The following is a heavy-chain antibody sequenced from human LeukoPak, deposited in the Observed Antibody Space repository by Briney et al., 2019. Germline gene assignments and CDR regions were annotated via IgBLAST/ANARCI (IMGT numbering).Heavy chain of an antibody. Sequence: SETLSLTCTVSGGSISSYYWSWIRQPPGKGLEWIGYIYYSGSTNYNPSLKSRVTISVDTSKNQFSLKLSSVTAADTAVYYCARLRRIAFAFDIWGQGTMVTVSS. CDR1: GGSISSYY. D-gene: IGHD3-3*02. J-gene: IGHJ3*02. CDR2: IYYSGST. CDR3: ARLRRIAFAFDI. V-gene: IGHV4-59*08.